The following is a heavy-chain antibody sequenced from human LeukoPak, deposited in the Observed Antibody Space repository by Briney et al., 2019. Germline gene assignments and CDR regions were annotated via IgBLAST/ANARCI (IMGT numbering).Heavy chain of an antibody. V-gene: IGHV3-48*03. CDR3: TKGGYYGSGEIDY. CDR1: GFIISHYE. J-gene: IGHJ4*02. Sequence: GGSLRLSCAASGFIISHYELNWVRQAPGKGLEWVSYISSSGSTIYYADSVKGRFTISRDNSKNTLYLQMNSLRPEDTAVYYCTKGGYYGSGEIDYWGQGTLVTVSS. CDR2: ISSSGSTI. D-gene: IGHD3-10*01.